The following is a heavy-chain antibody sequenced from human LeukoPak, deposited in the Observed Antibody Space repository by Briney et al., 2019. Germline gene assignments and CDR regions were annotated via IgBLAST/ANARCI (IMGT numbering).Heavy chain of an antibody. CDR1: GYTFTGYY. CDR3: ARDQSGSRPYYFDY. J-gene: IGHJ4*02. CDR2: INPNSGGT. Sequence: GASVKVSCKASGYTFTGYYMHWVRQAPGQGLEWMGWINPNSGGTNYAQKFQGRVTMTRDTSISTAYMELSRLRSDDTAVYYCARDQSGSRPYYFDYWGQGTLVTVSS. D-gene: IGHD1-26*01. V-gene: IGHV1-2*02.